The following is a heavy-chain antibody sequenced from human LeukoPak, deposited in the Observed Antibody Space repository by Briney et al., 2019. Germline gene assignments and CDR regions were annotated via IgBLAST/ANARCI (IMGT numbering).Heavy chain of an antibody. D-gene: IGHD2-15*01. CDR3: VRGYSFGPYDMDV. V-gene: IGHV3-64D*09. CDR2: ISDSGGST. Sequence: GGSLRLSCSASGFPFSSYAMHWVRQAPGKGLEYVSAISDSGGSTYYADSVKGRFTISRDNSKNTLYLQMRAEDTAVYFCVRGYSFGPYDMDVWGQGTTVTVSS. J-gene: IGHJ6*02. CDR1: GFPFSSYA.